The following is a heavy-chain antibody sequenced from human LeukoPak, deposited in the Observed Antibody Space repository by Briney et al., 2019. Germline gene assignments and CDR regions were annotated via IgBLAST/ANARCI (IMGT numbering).Heavy chain of an antibody. D-gene: IGHD2-2*02. CDR3: ARDLVVVPAAILEVNWFDP. CDR1: GFTFSSYR. V-gene: IGHV3-21*01. J-gene: IGHJ5*02. Sequence: GGSLRLSCAASGFTFSSYRMNWVRQAPGKGLEWVSSISSSSSYIYYADSVKGRFTISRDNAKNSLYLQMNSLRAEDTAVYYCARDLVVVPAAILEVNWFDPWGQGTLVTVSS. CDR2: ISSSSSYI.